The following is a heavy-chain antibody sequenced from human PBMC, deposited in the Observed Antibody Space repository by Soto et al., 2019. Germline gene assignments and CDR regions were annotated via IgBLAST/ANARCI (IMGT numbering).Heavy chain of an antibody. CDR2: IYYSGST. CDR1: GGSISSSSYY. CDR3: ARHSSDFCSGGSCYSDLESHWFDP. V-gene: IGHV4-39*01. D-gene: IGHD2-15*01. Sequence: SETLSLTCTVSGGSISSSSYYWGWIRQPPGKGLEWIGSIYYSGSTYYNPSLKSRVTISVDTSKNQFSLKLSSVTAADTAVYYCARHSSDFCSGGSCYSDLESHWFDPWGQGTLVTVSS. J-gene: IGHJ5*02.